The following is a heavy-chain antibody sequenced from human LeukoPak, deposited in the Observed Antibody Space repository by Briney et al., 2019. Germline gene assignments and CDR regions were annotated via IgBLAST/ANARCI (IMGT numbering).Heavy chain of an antibody. D-gene: IGHD6-6*01. CDR3: AREGDSSSNWFDP. Sequence: GASVRVSCKASGYTFTGYYMHWVRQAPGQGVEWMGWINPNSGGTNYAQKFQGRVTMTRDTSISTAYMELSRLRSDDTAVYYCAREGDSSSNWFDPWGQGTLVTVSS. CDR1: GYTFTGYY. V-gene: IGHV1-2*02. CDR2: INPNSGGT. J-gene: IGHJ5*02.